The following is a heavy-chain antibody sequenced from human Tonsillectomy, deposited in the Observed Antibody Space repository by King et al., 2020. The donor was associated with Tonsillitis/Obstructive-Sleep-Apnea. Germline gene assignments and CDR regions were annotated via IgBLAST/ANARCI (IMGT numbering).Heavy chain of an antibody. V-gene: IGHV4-59*08. CDR1: GGSISSYY. J-gene: IGHJ5*02. D-gene: IGHD1-14*01. CDR3: ARQYNVYNWFDP. CDR2: SYYSGIT. Sequence: QLQESGPGLVKPSETLSLTCTVSGGSISSYYWSWIRQPPGKGLEWIGYSYYSGITNYNPSLKSRVTISVDTSKNQFTLKLSSVTAADTAVYYCARQYNVYNWFDPWGQGTLVTVSS.